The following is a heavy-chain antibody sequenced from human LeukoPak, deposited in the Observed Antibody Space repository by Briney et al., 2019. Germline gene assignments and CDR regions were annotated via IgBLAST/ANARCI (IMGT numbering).Heavy chain of an antibody. D-gene: IGHD6-13*01. CDR3: TKSFGPVIAAAGAGTD. CDR1: GFTFSDYY. V-gene: IGHV3-11*01. Sequence: GGSLRLSCAASGFTFSDYYMSWIRQAPGKGLEWVSYISSSGSTIYYADSVKGRFTISRDNAKNSLYLQMNSLRAEDTAVYYCTKSFGPVIAAAGAGTDWGQGTLVTVSS. J-gene: IGHJ4*02. CDR2: ISSSGSTI.